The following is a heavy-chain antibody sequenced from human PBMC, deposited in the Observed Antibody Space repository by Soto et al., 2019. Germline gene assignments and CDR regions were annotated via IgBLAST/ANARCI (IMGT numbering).Heavy chain of an antibody. CDR1: GYTFTSYG. V-gene: IGHV1-18*04. Sequence: ASVKVSCKASGYTFTSYGISWVRQAPGQGLEWMGWISAYNGNTNYAQKLQGRVTMTTDTSTSTAYMELRSLRSDDTAVYYCAREKGGYDHYYYYYGMDVWGQGTTVTVSS. D-gene: IGHD5-12*01. CDR2: ISAYNGNT. CDR3: AREKGGYDHYYYYYGMDV. J-gene: IGHJ6*02.